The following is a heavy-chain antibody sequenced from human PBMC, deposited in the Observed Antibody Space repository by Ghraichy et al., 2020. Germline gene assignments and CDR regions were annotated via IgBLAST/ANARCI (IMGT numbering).Heavy chain of an antibody. V-gene: IGHV3-23*01. J-gene: IGHJ4*02. CDR3: AKDDSSAYYAPPNY. D-gene: IGHD3-22*01. Sequence: LSLTCAASGFTFSSYAMSWVRQAPGKGLEWVSVISGGGGSTYYADSVKGRFTISRDNSKNTLYLQMNSLRAEDTAVYYCAKDDSSAYYAPPNYWGQGTLLTVTS. CDR1: GFTFSSYA. CDR2: ISGGGGST.